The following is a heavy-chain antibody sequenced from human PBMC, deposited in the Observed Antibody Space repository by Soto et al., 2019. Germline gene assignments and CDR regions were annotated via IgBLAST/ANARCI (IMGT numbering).Heavy chain of an antibody. CDR1: GFTFSDYD. CDR3: ARNGGTFDP. D-gene: IGHD1-1*01. Sequence: QVTLVESGGGLVKPGGSLRLSCAASGFTFSDYDMSWIRQAAGKGLEWLSFISTSGNIRYYADSVEGRFTISRDNAKNSLYLQMNSLRAEDTAVYFCARNGGTFDPWGQGTLVTVSS. V-gene: IGHV3-11*01. CDR2: ISTSGNIR. J-gene: IGHJ5*02.